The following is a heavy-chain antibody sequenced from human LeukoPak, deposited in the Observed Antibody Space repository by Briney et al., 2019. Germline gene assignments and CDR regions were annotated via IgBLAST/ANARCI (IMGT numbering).Heavy chain of an antibody. D-gene: IGHD4-17*01. CDR1: GGTFSSYA. V-gene: IGHV1-69*13. Sequence: SVKVSCKASGGTFSSYAISWVRQAPGQGLEWMGGIIPIFGTANYAQKFQGRVTITADESTSTAYMELSSLRSEDTAVYYCARGGTVTTLYYYYYMDVWGKGTTVTISS. J-gene: IGHJ6*03. CDR3: ARGGTVTTLYYYYYMDV. CDR2: IIPIFGTA.